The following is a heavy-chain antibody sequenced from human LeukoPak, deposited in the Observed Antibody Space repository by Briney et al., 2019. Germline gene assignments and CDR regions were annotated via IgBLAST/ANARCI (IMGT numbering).Heavy chain of an antibody. V-gene: IGHV3-23*01. CDR1: GFTVSSNY. CDR2: IGGSGGST. J-gene: IGHJ4*02. Sequence: PGGSLRLSCAASGFTVSSNYMSWVRQAPGKGLEWVSAIGGSGGSTYYADSVKGRFTISRDNSKNTLYLQMNSLRAEDTAVYYCAKCDSSDTFDYWGQGTLVTVSS. CDR3: AKCDSSDTFDY. D-gene: IGHD3-22*01.